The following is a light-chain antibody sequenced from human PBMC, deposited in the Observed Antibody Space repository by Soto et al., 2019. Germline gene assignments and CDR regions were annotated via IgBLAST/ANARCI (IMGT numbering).Light chain of an antibody. Sequence: EIVLTQSPGTLSLSPGERATLSCRASQSVSRNYLAWYQQKPGQAPRLLIYGSSSRANGIPDRISGGGSGTDFTLIISRLEPEDFAVYYCQQYGSSPTFGGGTKVEVK. V-gene: IGKV3-20*01. J-gene: IGKJ4*01. CDR2: GSS. CDR1: QSVSRNY. CDR3: QQYGSSPT.